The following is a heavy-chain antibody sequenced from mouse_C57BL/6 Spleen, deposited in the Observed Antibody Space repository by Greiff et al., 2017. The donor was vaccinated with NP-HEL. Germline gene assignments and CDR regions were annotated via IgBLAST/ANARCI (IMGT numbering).Heavy chain of an antibody. CDR3: ARMITTVVAKDFDY. V-gene: IGHV1-50*01. CDR2: IDPSDSYT. CDR1: GYTFTSYW. Sequence: QVQLKQPGAELVKPGASVKLSCKASGYTFTSYWMQWVKQRPGQGLEWIGEIDPSDSYTNYNQKFKGKATLTVDTSSSTAYMQLSSLTSEDSAVYYCARMITTVVAKDFDYWGQGTTLTVSS. D-gene: IGHD1-1*01. J-gene: IGHJ2*01.